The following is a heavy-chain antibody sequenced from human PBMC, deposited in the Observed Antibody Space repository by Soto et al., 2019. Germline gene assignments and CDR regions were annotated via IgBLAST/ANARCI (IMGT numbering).Heavy chain of an antibody. CDR2: INTDGSDA. V-gene: IGHV3-74*01. D-gene: IGHD3-9*01. J-gene: IGHJ4*02. CDR1: GFTFSSYW. CDR3: AKNTYYDILTGYYDY. Sequence: GGSLRLSCAASGFTFSSYWMHWVRQAPGKGLVWVSRINTDGSDASYADSVKGRFTISRDNSKNTLYLQMNSLRAEDTAVYYCAKNTYYDILTGYYDYWGQGT.